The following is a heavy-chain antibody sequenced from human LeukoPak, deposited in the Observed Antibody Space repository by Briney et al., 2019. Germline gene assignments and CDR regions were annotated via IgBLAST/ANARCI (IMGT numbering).Heavy chain of an antibody. V-gene: IGHV3-74*01. Sequence: GGSLRLSYAVSGFTFSSYWMHWGRQAPGKGLVWVSRIDRDGSRINYADSVKGRFTISRDNGKNTLFLQMNSLRAEDAAVYYCVRGNDYGGPHYWGQGTLVTVSS. CDR3: VRGNDYGGPHY. D-gene: IGHD4-23*01. CDR1: GFTFSSYW. J-gene: IGHJ4*02. CDR2: IDRDGSRI.